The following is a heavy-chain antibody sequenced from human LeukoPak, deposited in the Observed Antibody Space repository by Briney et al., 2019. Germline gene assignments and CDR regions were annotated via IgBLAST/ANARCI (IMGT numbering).Heavy chain of an antibody. D-gene: IGHD2-2*01. J-gene: IGHJ3*02. V-gene: IGHV3-30-3*01. Sequence: GGSLRLSCAASGFTLSSYAMHWVRQAPGKGLEWVAVISYDGSNKYYADSVKGRFTISRDNSKNTLYLQMNSLRAEDTAVYYCARDSDEYQLLSRGAFDIWGQGTMVTVSS. CDR1: GFTLSSYA. CDR3: ARDSDEYQLLSRGAFDI. CDR2: ISYDGSNK.